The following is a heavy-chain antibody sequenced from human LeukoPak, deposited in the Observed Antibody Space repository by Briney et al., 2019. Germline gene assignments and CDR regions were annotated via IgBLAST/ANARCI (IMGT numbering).Heavy chain of an antibody. CDR2: INPNSGGT. D-gene: IGHD2-15*01. Sequence: ASVKVSCKASGYTFTGYYMHWVRQAPGQGLEWMGWINPNSGGTNYAQKFQGRVTMTRDTSISTAYMELSRLRSDDTAVYYCGRELDCSGGSCYYYYYYGMDVWGQGTTVTVSS. CDR1: GYTFTGYY. V-gene: IGHV1-2*02. CDR3: GRELDCSGGSCYYYYYYGMDV. J-gene: IGHJ6*02.